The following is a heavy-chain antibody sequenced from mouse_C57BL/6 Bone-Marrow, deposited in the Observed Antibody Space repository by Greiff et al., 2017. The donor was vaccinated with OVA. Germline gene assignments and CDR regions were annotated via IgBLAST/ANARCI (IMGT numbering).Heavy chain of an antibody. Sequence: VQLKQSGPELVKPGASVKMSCKASGYTFTDYNMHWVKQSPGQSLEWIGYINPKNGGTSYNQKFKGKATLTVNKSSSTAYMELRSLTSEDSAVYYCARGDSNDYFDYWGQGTTLTVSS. CDR2: INPKNGGT. V-gene: IGHV1-22*01. CDR3: ARGDSNDYFDY. D-gene: IGHD2-5*01. J-gene: IGHJ2*01. CDR1: GYTFTDYN.